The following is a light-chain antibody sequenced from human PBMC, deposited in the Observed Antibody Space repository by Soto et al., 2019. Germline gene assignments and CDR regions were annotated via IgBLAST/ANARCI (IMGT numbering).Light chain of an antibody. CDR1: SSDVGAFNF. V-gene: IGLV2-14*03. CDR2: DVR. J-gene: IGLJ2*01. CDR3: SSHTPISPPVL. Sequence: QSALTQPASVSGSPGQSITISCTGTSSDVGAFNFVSWYQQHPGKAPKLIIYDVRNRPSGVSDRFSGSKSGNTASLTIYGLQAEDQADYYCSSHTPISPPVLFGGGTKLTVL.